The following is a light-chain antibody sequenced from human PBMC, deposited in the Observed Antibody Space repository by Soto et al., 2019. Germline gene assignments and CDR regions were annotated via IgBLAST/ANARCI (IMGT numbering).Light chain of an antibody. CDR2: DAS. CDR3: QQYDGYFPT. Sequence: DIQMTQSPSILSASVGDRVTITCRASQSVSTSLAWYQQKPGKAPNSLISDASRLESGVPSRFSGTGSGTEFTLTISSLQPDDFATYYCQQYDGYFPTFGQGTKV. CDR1: QSVSTS. J-gene: IGKJ1*01. V-gene: IGKV1-5*01.